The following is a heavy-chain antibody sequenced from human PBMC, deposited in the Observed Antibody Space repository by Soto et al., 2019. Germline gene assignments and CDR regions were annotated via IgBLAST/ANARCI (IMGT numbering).Heavy chain of an antibody. V-gene: IGHV3-23*01. CDR3: AKTTQLLRNYSDY. D-gene: IGHD2-15*01. J-gene: IGHJ4*02. Sequence: GGPLRLSCAASGFTFSGYAMSWVRQAPGKGLEWVSAISGSGGSTYYADSVKGRFTISRDNSKNTLYLQMNSLRAEDTAVYYCAKTTQLLRNYSDYWGQGTLVTVSS. CDR2: ISGSGGST. CDR1: GFTFSGYA.